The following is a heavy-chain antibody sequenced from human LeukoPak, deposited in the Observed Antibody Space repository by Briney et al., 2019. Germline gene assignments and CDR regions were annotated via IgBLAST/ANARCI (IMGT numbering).Heavy chain of an antibody. CDR1: GFTFSSYA. J-gene: IGHJ4*02. Sequence: PGGSLRLSCAASGFTFSSYAMSWVRQAPGKGLEWVSAISGSGGSTYYADSVKGRFTISRDNSKDTLYLQMNSLRAEDTAVYYCAKLRGFVLMLYWIWGRGTLVTVSS. CDR3: AKLRGFVLMLYWI. D-gene: IGHD2-8*01. CDR2: ISGSGGST. V-gene: IGHV3-23*01.